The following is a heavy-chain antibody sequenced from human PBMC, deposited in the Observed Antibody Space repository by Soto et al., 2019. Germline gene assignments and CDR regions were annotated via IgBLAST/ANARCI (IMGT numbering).Heavy chain of an antibody. CDR3: ARGYFEVVIRGDAFDI. D-gene: IGHD3-3*01. J-gene: IGHJ3*02. CDR2: IIPIFGTA. CDR1: GGTFSSYA. Sequence: QVQLVQSGAEVKKPGSSVKVSCKASGGTFSSYAISWVRQAPGQGLEWMGGIIPIFGTANYAQKFQGRVTITADESTSTAYMELSSLRSEDTAVYYCARGYFEVVIRGDAFDIWGQGTMVTVSS. V-gene: IGHV1-69*01.